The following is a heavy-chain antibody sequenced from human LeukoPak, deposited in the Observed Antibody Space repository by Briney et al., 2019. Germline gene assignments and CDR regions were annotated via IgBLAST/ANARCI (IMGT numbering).Heavy chain of an antibody. V-gene: IGHV3-13*01. CDR2: IGIVGDT. D-gene: IGHD5-24*01. J-gene: IGHJ4*02. CDR3: VRALEMATPEAPSLLYFDY. CDR1: GFTVSKYD. Sequence: GGSLRLSCAASGFTVSKYDMHWVRQATGKGLEWVSAIGIVGDTYYRGSVKGRFTMSRENGNNNVYLQMNSLRDGDTAVYYCVRALEMATPEAPSLLYFDYWGQGTLVTVSS.